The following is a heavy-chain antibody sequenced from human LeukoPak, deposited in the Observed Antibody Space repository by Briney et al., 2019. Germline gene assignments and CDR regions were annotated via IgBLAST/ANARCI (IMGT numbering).Heavy chain of an antibody. J-gene: IGHJ6*02. V-gene: IGHV3-7*03. CDR3: ARRNAMDV. CDR1: GFSFSTYW. CDR2: INRDGSER. Sequence: GGSLRLSCAPSGFSFSTYWMSWVRQAPGKGLEWVANINRDGSERYYVDSVKGRFTISRDDAKSSLYLQMNSLRAEDTAVYYCARRNAMDVWGQGTTVIVFS.